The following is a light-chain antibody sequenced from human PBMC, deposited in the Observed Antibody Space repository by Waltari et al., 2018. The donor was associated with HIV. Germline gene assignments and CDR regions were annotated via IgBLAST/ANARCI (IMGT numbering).Light chain of an antibody. V-gene: IGLV2-11*01. CDR1: SNDVGAYGF. J-gene: IGLJ3*02. CDR2: DVI. CDR3: SSYAGSYIWV. Sequence: QSALTQPRSVSGSPGQSVTISCTGTSNDVGAYGFVSWYQQHPGKAPRLMIFDVISRPSGVPARFSGSKSGSTASLTISGLQAEDEADYYCSSYAGSYIWVFGGGTKLTVL.